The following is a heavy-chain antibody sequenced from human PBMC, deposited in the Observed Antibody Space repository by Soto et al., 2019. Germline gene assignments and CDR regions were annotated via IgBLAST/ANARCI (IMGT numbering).Heavy chain of an antibody. J-gene: IGHJ4*02. CDR2: IGGRGGNA. CDR1: GFSFIDYA. CDR3: ARGVSYDESGHYLRLVFDY. V-gene: IGHV3-23*01. D-gene: IGHD3-22*01. Sequence: PGGSLRLSCAASGFSFIDYAINWARQVPGRGLEYVAGIGGRGGNAFYADSMKGRFSISRDNSKNTVYLHMHNLRDDDTAVYYCARGVSYDESGHYLRLVFDYWGQGALVTVSS.